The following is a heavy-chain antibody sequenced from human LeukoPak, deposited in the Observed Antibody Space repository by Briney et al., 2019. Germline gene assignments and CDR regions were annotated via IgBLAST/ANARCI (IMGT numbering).Heavy chain of an antibody. CDR3: ARGKYYYGSVTYYSFDY. CDR2: IYYSGST. J-gene: IGHJ4*02. D-gene: IGHD3-10*01. CDR1: GGSISSYY. V-gene: IGHV4-59*01. Sequence: SETLSLTCTVSGGSISSYYWSWIRQPPGKGLEWIGYIYYSGSTNYNPSLKSRVTISVDTSKNQFSLKLSSVTAADTALYYCARGKYYYGSVTYYSFDYWGQGSLVTVSS.